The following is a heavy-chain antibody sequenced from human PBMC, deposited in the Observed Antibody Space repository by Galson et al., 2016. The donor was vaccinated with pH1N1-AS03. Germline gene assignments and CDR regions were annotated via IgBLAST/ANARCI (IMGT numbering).Heavy chain of an antibody. J-gene: IGHJ6*03. Sequence: SLRLSCAASGFTLKNYWIHWVRQVPGKGLEWVSRITGDGRYRDFDDSVTGRFGGSSDTAKSTVYLQMDRLKAEDTAVYWCARGRRMAVDDYYYMDVWGKGTTVAVSS. CDR2: ITGDGRYR. CDR1: GFTLKNYW. CDR3: ARGRRMAVDDYYYMDV. D-gene: IGHD2-8*01. V-gene: IGHV3-74*01.